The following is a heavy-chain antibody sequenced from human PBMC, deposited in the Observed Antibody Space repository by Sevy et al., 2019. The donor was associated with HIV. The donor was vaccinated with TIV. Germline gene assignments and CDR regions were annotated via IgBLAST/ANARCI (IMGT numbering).Heavy chain of an antibody. Sequence: GGSLRLSCAASGFTFSTYSMNWVRQAPGKGLEWVSSISSTSSYIDYAYSVKGRFTISRDNAENSLYLQMNNLRAEDTAVYYCARDYNSGWRKFNLFDPWGQGTLVTVSS. CDR3: ARDYNSGWRKFNLFDP. CDR2: ISSTSSYI. CDR1: GFTFSTYS. D-gene: IGHD6-19*01. V-gene: IGHV3-21*01. J-gene: IGHJ5*02.